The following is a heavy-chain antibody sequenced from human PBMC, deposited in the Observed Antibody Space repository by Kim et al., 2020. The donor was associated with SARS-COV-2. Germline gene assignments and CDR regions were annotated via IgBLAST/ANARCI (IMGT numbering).Heavy chain of an antibody. D-gene: IGHD3-22*01. CDR3: ATRMYYYDSSGYSIFDY. J-gene: IGHJ4*02. Sequence: LKSRVTISVDTSKNQFSLKLSSVTAADTAVYYCATRMYYYDSSGYSIFDYWGQGTLVTVSS. V-gene: IGHV4-39*01.